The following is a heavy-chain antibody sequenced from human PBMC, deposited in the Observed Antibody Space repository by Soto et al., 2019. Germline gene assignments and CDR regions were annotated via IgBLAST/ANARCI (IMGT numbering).Heavy chain of an antibody. Sequence: EVQLVESGGGLVKPGGSLRLSCAASGFTFSSYSMNWVRQAPGKGLEWVSSISSSSSYIYYADSVKGRFTISRDNAKNSLYLQMNSLRAEDTAVYYCARFRQDYIWGSYRYNDYWGQGTLVTVSS. V-gene: IGHV3-21*01. D-gene: IGHD3-16*02. J-gene: IGHJ4*02. CDR1: GFTFSSYS. CDR3: ARFRQDYIWGSYRYNDY. CDR2: ISSSSSYI.